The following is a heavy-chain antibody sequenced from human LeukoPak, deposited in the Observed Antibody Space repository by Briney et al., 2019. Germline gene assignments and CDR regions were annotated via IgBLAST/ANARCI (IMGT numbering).Heavy chain of an antibody. J-gene: IGHJ3*02. CDR1: GGSISSSSYY. CDR3: ARPRGPADAFDI. D-gene: IGHD3-16*01. V-gene: IGHV3-7*01. CDR2: INQEGSEK. Sequence: PSETLSLTCTVSGGSISSSSYYWGWIRQPPGKGLEWVGNINQEGSEKHYVNSVRGRFTISRDNAKNSLYLQMNSLRAEDTAVYYCARPRGPADAFDIWGQGTMVTVSS.